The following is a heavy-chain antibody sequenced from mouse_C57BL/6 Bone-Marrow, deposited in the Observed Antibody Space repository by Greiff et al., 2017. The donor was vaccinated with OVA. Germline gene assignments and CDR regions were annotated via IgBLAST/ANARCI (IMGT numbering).Heavy chain of an antibody. D-gene: IGHD2-3*01. CDR1: GYTFTSYW. V-gene: IGHV1-64*01. Sequence: QVQLQQPGAELVKPGASVKLSCKASGYTFTSYWMHWVKQRPGQGLEWIGMIHPTSGSTNYNEKFKSKATLTVDKSSSTAYMQLSSLTSEDSAVYYCARSGWLLRAMGYWGQGTSVTVSS. J-gene: IGHJ4*01. CDR3: ARSGWLLRAMGY. CDR2: IHPTSGST.